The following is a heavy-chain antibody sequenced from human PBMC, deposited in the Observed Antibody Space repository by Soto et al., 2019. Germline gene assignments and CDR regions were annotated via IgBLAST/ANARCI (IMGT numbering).Heavy chain of an antibody. CDR3: TRGAWFFYGVDA. V-gene: IGHV3-48*03. J-gene: IGHJ6*02. Sequence: PVGSLRLSCAASGFSFSDYEMHCVRQAPWKGLEWIAHISSSGSTIYCTVTVKGRFSISKDNSKNFLYLQMSGLRADDSAVYYRTRGAWFFYGVDAWGLGTTVTSSS. D-gene: IGHD3-10*01. CDR1: GFSFSDYE. CDR2: ISSSGSTI.